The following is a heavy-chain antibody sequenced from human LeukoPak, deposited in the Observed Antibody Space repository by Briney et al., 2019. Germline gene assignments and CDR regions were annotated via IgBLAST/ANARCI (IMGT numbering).Heavy chain of an antibody. CDR2: ISAYNGNT. CDR3: ARGGKYFDWLSPHDAFDI. CDR1: GYTFTNYG. Sequence: ASVKVSCKASGYTFTNYGISWVRQAPGQGLEWMGWISAYNGNTNYAQKLQGRVTMTTDTSTSTAYMELRSLRSDDTAVYYCARGGKYFDWLSPHDAFDIWGQGTMVTVSS. D-gene: IGHD3-9*01. V-gene: IGHV1-18*01. J-gene: IGHJ3*02.